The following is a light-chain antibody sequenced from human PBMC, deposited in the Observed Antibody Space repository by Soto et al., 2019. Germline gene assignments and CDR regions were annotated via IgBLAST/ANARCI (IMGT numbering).Light chain of an antibody. CDR2: WAS. CDR1: QSVLYSSNNKNY. CDR3: QQYYTNALT. Sequence: DIVMTQSPDSLAVSLGERATINCKSSQSVLYSSNNKNYLAWYQQKPGQPPKLLIYWASTRESGVPDRFSGSGSWTDFTLTISSLQAEEVAGYCFQQYYTNALTFGGGTKVGVK. V-gene: IGKV4-1*01. J-gene: IGKJ4*01.